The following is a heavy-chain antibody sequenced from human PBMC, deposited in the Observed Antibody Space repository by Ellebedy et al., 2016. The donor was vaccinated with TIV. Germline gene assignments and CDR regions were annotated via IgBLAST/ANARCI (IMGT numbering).Heavy chain of an antibody. CDR2: IRIKAYGGTS. D-gene: IGHD2-15*01. CDR3: NSRYCSAGTCYGMDV. J-gene: IGHJ6*02. CDR1: GFIFNNYG. Sequence: GGSLRLSXAASGFIFNNYGMHWVRRAPGKGLEWVGHIRIKAYGGTSEYATPVKGRFTFSRDDSKSIAYLQMNSLKTEDTAVYYCNSRYCSAGTCYGMDVWGQGTTVTVSS. V-gene: IGHV3-49*04.